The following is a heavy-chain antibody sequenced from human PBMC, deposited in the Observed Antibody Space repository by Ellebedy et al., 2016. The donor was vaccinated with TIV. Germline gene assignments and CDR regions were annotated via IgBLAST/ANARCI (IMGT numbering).Heavy chain of an antibody. Sequence: GESLKISXEASGFSFSNYWMSWVRQGPGKGLEWVANMKQDGSEKFYVDSANGRFTISRDNAKNSLYLHLSSLRPEDTAVYYCARLNWGRFAFDFWGQGTLVTVSS. CDR2: MKQDGSEK. CDR1: GFSFSNYW. J-gene: IGHJ5*01. V-gene: IGHV3-7*01. D-gene: IGHD7-27*01. CDR3: ARLNWGRFAFDF.